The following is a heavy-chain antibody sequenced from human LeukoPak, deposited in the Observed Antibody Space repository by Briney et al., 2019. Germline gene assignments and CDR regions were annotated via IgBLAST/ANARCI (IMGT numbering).Heavy chain of an antibody. J-gene: IGHJ4*02. Sequence: PSETLSLTCTVSGGSISSGGYYWSWIRQHPGKGLEWIGYIYYSGSTYYNPSLKSRFTISVDTSKNQFSLKLSSVTAADTAVYYCAILLGSSSWYVDYWGQGTLVTVSS. V-gene: IGHV4-31*03. CDR1: GGSISSGGYY. CDR2: IYYSGST. CDR3: AILLGSSSWYVDY. D-gene: IGHD6-13*01.